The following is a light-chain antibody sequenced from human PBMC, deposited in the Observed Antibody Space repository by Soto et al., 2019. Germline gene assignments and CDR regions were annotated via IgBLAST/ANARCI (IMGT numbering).Light chain of an antibody. V-gene: IGLV2-14*01. CDR3: SSFTSSNTVL. J-gene: IGLJ2*01. CDR2: NVS. CDR1: SSDVGGYNY. Sequence: QSVLAQPASVSGSPGQSITISCTGTSSDVGGYNYVSWYQQHPGKAPKLIIYNVSNRPSGVSNRFSGSKSGNTASLTISGLQAEDEGHYYCSSFTSSNTVLFGGWTKVTVL.